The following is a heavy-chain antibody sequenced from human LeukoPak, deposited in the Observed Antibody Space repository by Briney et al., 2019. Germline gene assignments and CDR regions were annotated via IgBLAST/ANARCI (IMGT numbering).Heavy chain of an antibody. CDR2: FNWYGGST. Sequence: PGWALRLTCASSGCIFDNYGMSWVRQATGKGVDGVSVFNWYGGSTGCADSVRGRFTIARDNAKNSLDLQMNSLRAEDTALYYCASGRTASSYSVSHTDAFEIWGQGTMVTVSS. CDR3: ASGRTASSYSVSHTDAFEI. D-gene: IGHD1-26*01. J-gene: IGHJ3*02. CDR1: GCIFDNYG. V-gene: IGHV3-20*04.